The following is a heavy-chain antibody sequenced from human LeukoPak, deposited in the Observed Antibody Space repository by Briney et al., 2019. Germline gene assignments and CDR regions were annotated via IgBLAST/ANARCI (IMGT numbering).Heavy chain of an antibody. V-gene: IGHV3-15*01. CDR2: IKSKNDGAAT. J-gene: IGHJ6*03. D-gene: IGHD5-24*01. Sequence: GGSLRLSCAVSGFNFDIAWMNWVRQAPGEGLEWVGRIKSKNDGAATDYGAPVRGRFTISIDDSKNMLCLQMNSLKTEDTAVYYCVSRDAYKPRYFMDVWGKGTTVTVSS. CDR1: GFNFDIAW. CDR3: VSRDAYKPRYFMDV.